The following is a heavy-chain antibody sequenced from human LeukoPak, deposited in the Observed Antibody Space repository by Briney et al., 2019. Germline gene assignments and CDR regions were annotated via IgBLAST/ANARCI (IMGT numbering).Heavy chain of an antibody. CDR2: IYHSGST. CDR3: ARAPSTAAGNTNWFDP. V-gene: IGHV4-4*02. J-gene: IGHJ5*02. Sequence: PSETLSLTCAVSGGSISSSNWWSWVRQPPGKGLEWIGEIYHSGSTNYNPSLKSRVTISVDKSKNQLSLKLSSVTAADTAVYYCARAPSTAAGNTNWFDPWGQGTLVTVSS. D-gene: IGHD6-13*01. CDR1: GGSISSSNW.